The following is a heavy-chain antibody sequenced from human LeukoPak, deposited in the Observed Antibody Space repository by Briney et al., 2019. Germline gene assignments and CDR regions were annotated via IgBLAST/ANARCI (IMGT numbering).Heavy chain of an antibody. CDR1: GFSFPSFW. CDR3: ARLKDHTIDY. D-gene: IGHD1-14*01. CDR2: IYPGDSDT. V-gene: IGHV5-51*03. J-gene: IGHJ4*02. Sequence: GESLKISCKGSGFSFPSFWIAWVRQMPGKGLEWMGIIYPGDSDTRYSPSFQGLVTISADKSISTAYPQWNSLMASDTAMYYCARLKDHTIDYWGQGTLVTVSS.